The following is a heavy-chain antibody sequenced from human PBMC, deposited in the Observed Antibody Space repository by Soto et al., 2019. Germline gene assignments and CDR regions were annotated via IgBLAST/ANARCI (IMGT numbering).Heavy chain of an antibody. CDR1: GGSVSSGSYY. Sequence: SETLSLTCTVSGGSVSSGSYYWSWIRQPPGKGLEWIGYIYYSGSTNYNPSLKSRVTISVDTSKNQFSLKLSSVTAADTAVYYCARDRGSYSTHYYGMDVWGQGTTVTVSS. CDR2: IYYSGST. CDR3: ARDRGSYSTHYYGMDV. V-gene: IGHV4-61*01. D-gene: IGHD4-4*01. J-gene: IGHJ6*02.